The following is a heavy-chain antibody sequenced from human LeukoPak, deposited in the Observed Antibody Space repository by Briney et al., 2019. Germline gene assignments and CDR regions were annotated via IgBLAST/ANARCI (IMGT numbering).Heavy chain of an antibody. D-gene: IGHD3-10*01. V-gene: IGHV3-30-3*01. CDR3: AKGSGYGSGSYFSLLDY. CDR1: GFTFSSYA. CDR2: ISYVGSNK. Sequence: GGSLRLSCAASGFTFSSYAMHWVRQAPGKGLEWVAVISYVGSNKYYADSVKGRFTISRDNSKNTLYLQMNSLRAEDTAVYYCAKGSGYGSGSYFSLLDYWGQGTLVTVSS. J-gene: IGHJ4*02.